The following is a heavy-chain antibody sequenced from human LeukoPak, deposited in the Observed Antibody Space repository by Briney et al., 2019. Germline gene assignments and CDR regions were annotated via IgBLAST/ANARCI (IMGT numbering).Heavy chain of an antibody. CDR1: GFTFDDYA. CDR2: ISWNSGSI. Sequence: GGSLRLSCAASGFTFDDYAMHWVRQAPGKGLEWVSGISWNSGSIGYADSVKGRFTISRDNAKNSLYLQMNSLRAEDTALYYCAKDINYDSSGYYVGFDYWGQGTLVTVSS. J-gene: IGHJ4*02. V-gene: IGHV3-9*01. D-gene: IGHD3-22*01. CDR3: AKDINYDSSGYYVGFDY.